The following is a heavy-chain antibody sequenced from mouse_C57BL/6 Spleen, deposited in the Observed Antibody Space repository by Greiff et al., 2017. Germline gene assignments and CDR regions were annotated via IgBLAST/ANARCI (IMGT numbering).Heavy chain of an antibody. D-gene: IGHD2-10*01. CDR3: ARALPYFDV. CDR2: IYPGGGYT. CDR1: GYTFTNYW. V-gene: IGHV1-63*01. J-gene: IGHJ1*03. Sequence: VKLMESGAELVRPGTSVKMSCKASGYTFTNYWIGWAKQRPGHGLEWIGDIYPGGGYTNYNEKFKGKATLTADKSSSTAYMQFSSLTSEDSAIYYCARALPYFDVWGTGTTVTVSS.